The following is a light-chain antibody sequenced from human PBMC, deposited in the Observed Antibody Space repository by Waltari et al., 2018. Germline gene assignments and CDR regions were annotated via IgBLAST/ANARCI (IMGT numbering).Light chain of an antibody. V-gene: IGKV3-20*01. CDR2: GAS. CDR3: QHYGSSLFS. Sequence: EIVLTQSPGTLSLSPWERATLSCRASQSVSSNYLAWYQQKPGQAPRLLIYGASSRATGIPDRFSGSGSGPDFTLTISRLEPEDFAVYYCQHYGSSLFSFGPGTTVDIK. CDR1: QSVSSNY. J-gene: IGKJ3*01.